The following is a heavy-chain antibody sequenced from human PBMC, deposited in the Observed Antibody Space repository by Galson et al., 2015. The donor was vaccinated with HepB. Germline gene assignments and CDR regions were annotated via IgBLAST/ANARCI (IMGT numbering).Heavy chain of an antibody. J-gene: IGHJ3*02. CDR1: GYSISSGYF. V-gene: IGHV4-38-2*01. D-gene: IGHD1-26*01. CDR2: IYHSGDT. CDR3: ARGGQSGSLTGAFDI. Sequence: ETLSLPCAVSGYSISSGYFWAWIRQPPGKGLEWIGSIYHSGDTYYSPSLKSRVTMSVDTSKNQFSLKVTSVTAADTAVYRCARGGQSGSLTGAFDIWGQGTMVTVSS.